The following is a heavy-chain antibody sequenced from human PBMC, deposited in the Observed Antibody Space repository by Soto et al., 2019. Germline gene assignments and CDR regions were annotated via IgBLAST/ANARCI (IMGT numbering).Heavy chain of an antibody. J-gene: IGHJ4*02. CDR2: MYFIGFYSGST. CDR3: ARGFDILTFGFCLDY. CDR1: GGSMRSSSYY. D-gene: IGHD3-9*01. V-gene: IGHV4-39*01. Sequence: KPSETLSLTCTVSGGSMRSSSYYWGWIRQPPGKGLEWIANMYFIGFYSGSTSYNPSLKSRVTISVDTSKNQFSLQVSSVTAADTAVYSCARGFDILTFGFCLDYWGQRTLVAVSS.